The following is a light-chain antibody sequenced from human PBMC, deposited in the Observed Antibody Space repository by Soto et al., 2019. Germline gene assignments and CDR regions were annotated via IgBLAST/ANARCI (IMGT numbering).Light chain of an antibody. J-gene: IGLJ2*01. Sequence: QSVLTQPPSASGTPGQRVTISCSGSSSNIGSNTVNWYQQLPGTAPKLLIYSNNQRPSGVPDRFSGSKSGTSASLAISGRQSEDEADYYCAAWDDSLNGVLFGGGT. CDR1: SSNIGSNT. CDR3: AAWDDSLNGVL. V-gene: IGLV1-44*01. CDR2: SNN.